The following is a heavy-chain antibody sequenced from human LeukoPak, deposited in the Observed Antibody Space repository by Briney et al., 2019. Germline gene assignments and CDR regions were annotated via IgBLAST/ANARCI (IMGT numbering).Heavy chain of an antibody. V-gene: IGHV3-74*01. J-gene: IGHJ4*02. Sequence: GGSLRLSCAASGFTFSSYWMHWVRQAPGKGLVWVSRINTDGSSTSYADSVKGRFTISRDNAKNSLYLQMNSLRAEDTAVYYCARSSGWYAYLGLDYWGQGTLVTVSS. CDR1: GFTFSSYW. CDR3: ARSSGWYAYLGLDY. CDR2: INTDGSST. D-gene: IGHD6-19*01.